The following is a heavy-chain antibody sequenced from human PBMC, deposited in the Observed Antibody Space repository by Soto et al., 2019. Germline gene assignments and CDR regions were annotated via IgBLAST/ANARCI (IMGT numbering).Heavy chain of an antibody. CDR2: ISASSSI. CDR3: AKGGIAAAFYYYYYYGMDV. J-gene: IGHJ6*02. V-gene: IGHV3-21*04. Sequence: GGSLRLSCAASGFPFSSYNMNWVRQAPGKGLEWVASISASSSIYYADSVKGRFTISRDNSKNTLYLQMNSLRAEDTAVYYCAKGGIAAAFYYYYYYGMDVWGQGTTVTVSS. CDR1: GFPFSSYN. D-gene: IGHD6-13*01.